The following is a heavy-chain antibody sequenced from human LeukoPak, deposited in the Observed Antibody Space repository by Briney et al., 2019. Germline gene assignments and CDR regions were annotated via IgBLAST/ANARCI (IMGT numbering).Heavy chain of an antibody. Sequence: PSETLSLTCTVSGGSISSYYWSWIRQPPGKGLEWIGYIYYIGSTNYNPSLKSRVTISVDTSKNQFSLKLSSVTAADTAVYYCARADVGLDAFDIWGQGTMVTVSS. J-gene: IGHJ3*02. CDR1: GGSISSYY. CDR2: IYYIGST. CDR3: ARADVGLDAFDI. V-gene: IGHV4-59*01.